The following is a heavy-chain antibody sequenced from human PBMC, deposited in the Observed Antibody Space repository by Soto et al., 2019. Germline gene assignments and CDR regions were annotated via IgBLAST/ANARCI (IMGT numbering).Heavy chain of an antibody. CDR3: ARGGRVYAILHAFDM. J-gene: IGHJ3*02. CDR2: IYYSGCT. CDR1: GGSISSYY. V-gene: IGHV4-59*01. D-gene: IGHD2-8*01. Sequence: SETLSLTCTVSGGSISSYYWSWIRQPPGKGLEWMGYIYYSGCTNYNPSRKSRVTISVDTSKNQFSLKLSSVTAADTAVYYCARGGRVYAILHAFDMWGQGTMVTV.